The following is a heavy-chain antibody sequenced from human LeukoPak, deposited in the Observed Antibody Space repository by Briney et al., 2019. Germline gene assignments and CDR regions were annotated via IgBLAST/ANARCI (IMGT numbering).Heavy chain of an antibody. CDR2: IRYDGSIQ. CDR1: GFTFSTYG. J-gene: IGHJ6*03. V-gene: IGHV3-30*02. Sequence: GGSLRLSCAASGFTFSTYGMLWVRQAPGKGLEWVAFIRYDGSIQYYADSVKGRFTISRDNSKNTLYLQMNSLRAEDTAFYYCAKDYYVSGVHHMDVWGKGTTVTISS. CDR3: AKDYYVSGVHHMDV. D-gene: IGHD3-10*01.